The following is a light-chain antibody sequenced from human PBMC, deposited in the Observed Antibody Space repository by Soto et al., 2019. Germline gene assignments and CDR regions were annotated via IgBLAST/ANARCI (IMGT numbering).Light chain of an antibody. J-gene: IGLJ1*01. V-gene: IGLV1-40*01. CDR1: SSNIGAGYD. Sequence: QSVLTQPPSVSGAPGQRVTISCTGSSSNIGAGYDVHWYQHLPGTAPKLLIYGNSNRPSGVPDRFSGSQSGTSPSLAITGLQAEAEADYYGQSYDGSLSGYVFGTGTKLTVL. CDR3: QSYDGSLSGYV. CDR2: GNS.